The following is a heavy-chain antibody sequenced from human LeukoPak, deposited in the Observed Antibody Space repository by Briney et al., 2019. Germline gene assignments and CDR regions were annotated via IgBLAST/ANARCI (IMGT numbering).Heavy chain of an antibody. V-gene: IGHV2-5*01. D-gene: IGHD4-17*01. Sequence: SGPTLVNPTQTLTLTCTFSGFSLSTSGVGVGWIRQPPGKALEWLALIYWNDDKRYSPSLKSRLTITKDTSKNQVVLTMTNMDPMDTATYYCAHPDYGVGPSYFDYWGQGTLVTVSS. CDR2: IYWNDDK. CDR1: GFSLSTSGVG. CDR3: AHPDYGVGPSYFDY. J-gene: IGHJ4*02.